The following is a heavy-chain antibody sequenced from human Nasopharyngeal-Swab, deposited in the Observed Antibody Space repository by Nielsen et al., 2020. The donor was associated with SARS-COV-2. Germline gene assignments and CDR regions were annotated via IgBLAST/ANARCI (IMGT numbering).Heavy chain of an antibody. Sequence: WIRQPPGKALEWLAVIFWDDDKWYSPSLEGRLTITKDTTKNQVVLRMTNVEPVDTGTYYCARVDVSGFYYYGLDVWGQGTTVTVSS. CDR2: IFWDDDK. J-gene: IGHJ6*02. V-gene: IGHV2-5*02. D-gene: IGHD5-12*01. CDR3: ARVDVSGFYYYGLDV.